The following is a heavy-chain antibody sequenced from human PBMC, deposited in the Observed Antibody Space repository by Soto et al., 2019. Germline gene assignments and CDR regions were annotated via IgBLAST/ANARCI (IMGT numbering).Heavy chain of an antibody. J-gene: IGHJ4*02. CDR1: GFTFSSYA. CDR2: ISYDGSNK. CDR3: ARDQRQIQLWNTTDY. Sequence: QVQLVESGGGVVQPGRSLRLSCAASGFTFSSYAMHWVRQAPGKGLEWVAVISYDGSNKYYADSVKGRFTISRDNSKNTLYLQMNSLRAEDTAVYYCARDQRQIQLWNTTDYWGQGTLVTVSS. D-gene: IGHD5-18*01. V-gene: IGHV3-30-3*01.